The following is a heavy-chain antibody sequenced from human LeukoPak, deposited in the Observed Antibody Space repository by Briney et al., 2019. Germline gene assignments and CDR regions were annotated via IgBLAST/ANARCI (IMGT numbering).Heavy chain of an antibody. CDR1: GFTFSSYG. D-gene: IGHD3-10*01. V-gene: IGHV3-30*18. CDR3: AKLLWFGEPRSDFDY. J-gene: IGHJ4*02. Sequence: GGSLRLSCAASGFTFSSYGMHWVRQAPGKGLEWVAVISYDGSNKYYADSVKGRFTISRDNSKNTLYLQMNSLRAEDTAVYYCAKLLWFGEPRSDFDYWGQGTLVTVSS. CDR2: ISYDGSNK.